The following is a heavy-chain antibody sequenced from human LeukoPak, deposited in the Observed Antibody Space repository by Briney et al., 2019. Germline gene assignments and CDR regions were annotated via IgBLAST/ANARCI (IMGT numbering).Heavy chain of an antibody. Sequence: ASVKVSCKASGYTFSSYGITWVRQAPGQGLEWMGWISAYNGDRNYAQKLQGRVTMTTDTSTYTAYMELRSLRSDDTAVYYCARDPRSRQPSYDAFDIWGQGTMVTVSS. J-gene: IGHJ3*02. CDR2: ISAYNGDR. CDR3: ARDPRSRQPSYDAFDI. D-gene: IGHD1-1*01. CDR1: GYTFSSYG. V-gene: IGHV1-18*01.